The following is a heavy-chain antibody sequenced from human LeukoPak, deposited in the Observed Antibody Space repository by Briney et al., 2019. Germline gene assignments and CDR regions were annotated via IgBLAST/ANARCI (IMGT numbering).Heavy chain of an antibody. Sequence: SVKVSCKASGYTFTSYYMHWVRQAPGQGLEWMGGIIPVFGTANYAQKFQGRVTITADESTSTAYMELSSLRSEDTAVYYCAREVDDSSGYYLDYWGQGTLVTVSS. V-gene: IGHV1-69*13. CDR3: AREVDDSSGYYLDY. CDR2: IIPVFGTA. J-gene: IGHJ4*02. CDR1: GYTFTSYY. D-gene: IGHD3-22*01.